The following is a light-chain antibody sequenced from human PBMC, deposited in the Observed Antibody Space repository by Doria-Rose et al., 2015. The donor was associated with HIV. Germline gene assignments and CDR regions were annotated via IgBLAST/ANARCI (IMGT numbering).Light chain of an antibody. CDR2: WAS. Sequence: TQSPESLGMSLGERATLNCKSNQSLLYTSKNYLAWYQQKPGQPPKLLIYWASTWQPGVPARFSGSGFGTDFTLTISSLEAEDVAVYYCQQYYDTPSFGPGTTVDIK. CDR3: QQYYDTPS. CDR1: QSLLYTSKNY. J-gene: IGKJ3*01. V-gene: IGKV4-1*01.